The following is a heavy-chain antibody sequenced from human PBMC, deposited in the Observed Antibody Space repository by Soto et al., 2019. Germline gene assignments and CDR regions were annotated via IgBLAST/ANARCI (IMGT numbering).Heavy chain of an antibody. J-gene: IGHJ4*02. CDR1: GGSISTSY. Sequence: QLQLQESGPGPVKPSETLSLTCTVSGGSISTSYWSWIRQPPGKGLEWLGYVYHIGSTKYNPSLKNRVTISIDTSQNQFSLKLESVSAADTALYYCARDGSGHDFWDGPWYFDSWGQGTLVTVSS. CDR2: VYHIGST. D-gene: IGHD3-3*01. CDR3: ARDGSGHDFWDGPWYFDS. V-gene: IGHV4-59*01.